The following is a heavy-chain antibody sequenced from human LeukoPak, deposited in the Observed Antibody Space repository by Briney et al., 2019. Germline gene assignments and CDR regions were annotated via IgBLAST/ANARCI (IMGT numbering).Heavy chain of an antibody. CDR1: GFSVSSTY. V-gene: IGHV3-53*01. CDR3: VKDFWSPSNY. CDR2: TYSDGNT. Sequence: GGSLRLSCAVSGFSVSSTYMTWVRQAPGKGLEWVSITYSDGNTYYAESVRGRFTVSRGYSKNTLYLQMNSLRAEDTALYYCVKDFWSPSNYWGPGTLVTVSS. D-gene: IGHD2-8*02. J-gene: IGHJ4*02.